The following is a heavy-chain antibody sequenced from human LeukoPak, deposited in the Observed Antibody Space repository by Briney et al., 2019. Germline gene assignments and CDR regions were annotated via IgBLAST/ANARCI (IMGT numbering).Heavy chain of an antibody. J-gene: IGHJ4*02. Sequence: SETLSLTCTVSGGSISSYYWSWIRQPPGKGLEWIGYIYYSGSTNYNPSLKSRVTISLDTSKNQFSLKLSSVPAADTAVYYCASHPSSGYDHFDHWGQGTLVTVSS. CDR3: ASHPSSGYDHFDH. D-gene: IGHD5-12*01. CDR2: IYYSGST. CDR1: GGSISSYY. V-gene: IGHV4-59*01.